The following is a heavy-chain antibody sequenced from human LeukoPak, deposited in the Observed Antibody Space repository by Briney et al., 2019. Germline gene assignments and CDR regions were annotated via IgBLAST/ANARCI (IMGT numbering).Heavy chain of an antibody. V-gene: IGHV3-7*01. J-gene: IGHJ4*02. CDR3: ASHDSSGYYGCFDY. D-gene: IGHD3-22*01. CDR2: IKQDGSEK. Sequence: GGSLRLSCAASGFTFSSYWMSWVRQAPGKGLEWLANIKQDGSEKYYVDSVKGRFTISRDNAKNSLYLQMNSLRAEDTAVYYCASHDSSGYYGCFDYWGQGTLVTVSS. CDR1: GFTFSSYW.